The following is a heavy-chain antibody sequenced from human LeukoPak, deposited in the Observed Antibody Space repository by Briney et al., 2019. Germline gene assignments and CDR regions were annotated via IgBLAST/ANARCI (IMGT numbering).Heavy chain of an antibody. J-gene: IGHJ3*02. D-gene: IGHD6-19*01. CDR2: ISGSGGST. V-gene: IGHV3-23*01. CDR1: GFTFSSYG. Sequence: GGTLRLSCAASGFTFSSYGMSWVRQAPGKGLEWVSAISGSGGSTYYADSVKGRFTISRDNSKNTLYLQMDSLRAEDTAVYYCAKYRAVADSDAFDIWGQGTMVTVSS. CDR3: AKYRAVADSDAFDI.